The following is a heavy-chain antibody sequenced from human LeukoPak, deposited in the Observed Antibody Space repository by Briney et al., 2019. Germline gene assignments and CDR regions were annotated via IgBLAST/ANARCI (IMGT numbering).Heavy chain of an antibody. J-gene: IGHJ2*01. V-gene: IGHV3-48*03. Sequence: PGGSLRLSCAASGFTFSSYAMNWVRQATGKGLEWVSYISDGGSTIYYADSVKGRFTISRDNAKNSLYLQMNSLRAEDTALYYCARALHFDLWGRGTLVTVSS. CDR2: ISDGGSTI. CDR1: GFTFSSYA. CDR3: ARALHFDL. D-gene: IGHD1-26*01.